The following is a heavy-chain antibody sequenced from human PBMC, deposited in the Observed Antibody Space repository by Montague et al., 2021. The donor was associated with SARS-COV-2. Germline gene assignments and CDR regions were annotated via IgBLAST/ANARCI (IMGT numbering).Heavy chain of an antibody. V-gene: IGHV3-7*03. CDR2: INQDESVA. CDR1: GFTFSNYW. J-gene: IGHJ3*01. Sequence: SLRLSCAASGFTASGFTFSNYWLSWIRQAPGKGLEWVANINQDESVASYVDSVKGRFTISRDNAKSSLYLQMNSLGAEDTAVYYCARDRGGYLYADDAFDLWGRGTMVIISS. D-gene: IGHD3-22*01. CDR3: ARDRGGYLYADDAFDL.